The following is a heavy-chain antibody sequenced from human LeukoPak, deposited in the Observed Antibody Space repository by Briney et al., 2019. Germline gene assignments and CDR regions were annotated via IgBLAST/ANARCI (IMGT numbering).Heavy chain of an antibody. CDR1: GGSISSGGYY. D-gene: IGHD3-16*01. V-gene: IGHV4-39*07. CDR2: INHSGST. Sequence: KSSETLSLTCTVSGGSISSGGYYWSWIRQPPGKGLEWIGEINHSGSTNYNPSLKSRVTISVDTSKNQFSLKLSSVTAADTAVYYCASVGVGPFDYWGQGTLVTVSS. CDR3: ASVGVGPFDY. J-gene: IGHJ4*02.